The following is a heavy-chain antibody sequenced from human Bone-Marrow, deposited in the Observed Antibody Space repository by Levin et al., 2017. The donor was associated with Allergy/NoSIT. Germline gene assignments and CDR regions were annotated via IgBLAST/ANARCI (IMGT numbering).Heavy chain of an antibody. J-gene: IGHJ3*02. D-gene: IGHD3-22*01. CDR3: ATTVGDIVVVITRGRDAFDI. CDR1: GYTLTELS. Sequence: VASVKVSCKVSGYTLTELSMHWVRQAPGKGLEWMGGFDPEDGETIYAQKFQGRVTMTEDTSTDTAYMELSSLRSEDTAVYYCATTVGDIVVVITRGRDAFDIWGQGTMVTVSS. CDR2: FDPEDGET. V-gene: IGHV1-24*01.